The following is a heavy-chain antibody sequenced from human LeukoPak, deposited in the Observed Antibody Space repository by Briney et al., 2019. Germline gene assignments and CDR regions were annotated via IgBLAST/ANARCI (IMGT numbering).Heavy chain of an antibody. Sequence: FGPTVVKLTQTLTLTCTLSVFSLRTRAVGLGWIRQPRGKVLEWLALIYWNDDKRYSPSLKSRLTITKDTSKNQVVLTMTNMDPVDTATYYCAGIGELLYFDYWGQGTLVTVSS. CDR1: VFSLRTRAVG. CDR2: IYWNDDK. CDR3: AGIGELLYFDY. J-gene: IGHJ4*02. D-gene: IGHD3-10*01. V-gene: IGHV2-5*01.